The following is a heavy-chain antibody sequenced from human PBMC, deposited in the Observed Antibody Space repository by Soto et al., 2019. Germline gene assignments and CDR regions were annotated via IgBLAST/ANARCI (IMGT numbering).Heavy chain of an antibody. CDR3: ARVYSSGWSFYYGTDV. Sequence: SQTLSLTCAIFGDSLSSNSAIWNWFRQSPSRGLEWLGRTYYTSKWYNDYAVSVKSRISIYPDTSKNQVSLQLNSVTPEDTAVYYCARVYSSGWSFYYGTDVWGQGTTVTVSS. CDR1: GDSLSSNSAI. CDR2: TYYTSKWYN. V-gene: IGHV6-1*01. D-gene: IGHD6-19*01. J-gene: IGHJ6*02.